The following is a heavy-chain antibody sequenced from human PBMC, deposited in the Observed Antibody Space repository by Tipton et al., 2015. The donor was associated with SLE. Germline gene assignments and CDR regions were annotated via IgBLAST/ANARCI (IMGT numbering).Heavy chain of an antibody. J-gene: IGHJ4*02. V-gene: IGHV4-61*09. CDR1: GGSISSADYY. Sequence: TLSLTCTVSGGSISSADYYWSWIRQPAGKGLEWIGYIYISGRTNYNPSLKSRVTMSVDTSKNHFSLNLTSVTAADTAVYYCATEGPHGYGAPSYWGQGTLVTVSS. CDR3: ATEGPHGYGAPSY. CDR2: IYISGRT. D-gene: IGHD4/OR15-4a*01.